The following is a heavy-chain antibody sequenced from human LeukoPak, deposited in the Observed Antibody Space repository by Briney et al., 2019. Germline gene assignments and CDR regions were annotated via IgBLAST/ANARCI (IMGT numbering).Heavy chain of an antibody. V-gene: IGHV3-66*04. CDR3: ARHRGYGMDV. CDR1: GFTVNSND. Sequence: GGSLRLSCAASGFTVNSNDMSWVRQAPGKGLEWVAVIYSGGSTYYADSVKGRFTISRDNSKNTLFLQMNSLRAEDTAVYYCARHRGYGMDVWGQGTTVTVSS. J-gene: IGHJ6*02. CDR2: IYSGGST.